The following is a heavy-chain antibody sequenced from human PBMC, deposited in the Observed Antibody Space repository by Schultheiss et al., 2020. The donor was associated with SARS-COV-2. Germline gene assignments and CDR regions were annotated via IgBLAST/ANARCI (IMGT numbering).Heavy chain of an antibody. D-gene: IGHD1-7*01. CDR1: GFTFSSYA. V-gene: IGHV3-23*01. CDR2: ISGSGSTI. Sequence: GGSLRLSCAASGFTFSSYAMSWVRQAPGKGLEWVSAISGSGSTIYYADSVKGRFTISRDNAKNSLYLQMNSLRAEDTAVYYCARDLGEELSYYYYMDVWGKGTTVTVSS. J-gene: IGHJ6*03. CDR3: ARDLGEELSYYYYMDV.